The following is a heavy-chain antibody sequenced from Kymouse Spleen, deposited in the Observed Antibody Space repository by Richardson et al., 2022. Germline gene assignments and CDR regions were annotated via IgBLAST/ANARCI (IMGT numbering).Heavy chain of an antibody. CDR3: TTLLGSGAFDI. D-gene: IGHD7-27*02. Sequence: EVQLVESGGGLVKPGRSLRLSCTASGFTFGDYAMSWFRQAPGKGLEWVGFIRSKAYGGTTEYAASVKGRFTISRDDSKSIAYLQMNSLKTEDTAVYYCTTLLGSGAFDIWGQGTMVTVSS. J-gene: IGHJ3*02. CDR2: IRSKAYGGTT. V-gene: IGHV3-49*05. CDR1: GFTFGDYA.